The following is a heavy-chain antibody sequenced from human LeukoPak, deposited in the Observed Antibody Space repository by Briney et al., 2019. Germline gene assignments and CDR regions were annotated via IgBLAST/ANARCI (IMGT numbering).Heavy chain of an antibody. CDR1: GGSISSSSYY. CDR2: IYYSGST. J-gene: IGHJ5*02. D-gene: IGHD4-23*01. CDR3: ARDQLGGNANWFDP. V-gene: IGHV4-39*07. Sequence: SETLSLTCTVSGGSISSSSYYWGWIRQPPGKGLEWIGSIYYSGSTYYNPSLKSRVTISVDTSKNQFSLKLSSVTAADTAVYYCARDQLGGNANWFDPWGQGTLVTVSS.